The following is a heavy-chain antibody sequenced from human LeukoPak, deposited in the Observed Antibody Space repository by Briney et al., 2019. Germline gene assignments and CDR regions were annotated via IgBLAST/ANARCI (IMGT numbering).Heavy chain of an antibody. J-gene: IGHJ6*03. CDR3: ARGRRTGSYFDYYYYMDV. CDR2: IIPIFGTA. D-gene: IGHD1-26*01. V-gene: IGHV1-69*13. CDR1: GYTFTSYG. Sequence: SVKVSCKASGYTFTSYGISWVRQAPGQGLEWMGGIIPIFGTANYAQKFQGRVTITADESTSTAYMELSSLRSEDTAVYYCARGRRTGSYFDYYYYMDVWGKGTTVTISS.